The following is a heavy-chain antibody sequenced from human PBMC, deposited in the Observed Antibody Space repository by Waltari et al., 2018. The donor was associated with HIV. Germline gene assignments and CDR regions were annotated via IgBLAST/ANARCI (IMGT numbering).Heavy chain of an antibody. CDR1: GFTFSKYW. D-gene: IGHD1-26*01. Sequence: EVKLVETGGALVKPGGSLRVPCVASGFTFSKYWMTWVLRAPGEGVGWVAIIKQDSNDKNYQDSVKARFTISRDTAKNSLYLLMNNLRDEDSATYYCAIAYSGTYRSGDYWGQGTLVTVSS. V-gene: IGHV3-7*01. CDR3: AIAYSGTYRSGDY. CDR2: IKQDSNDK. J-gene: IGHJ4*02.